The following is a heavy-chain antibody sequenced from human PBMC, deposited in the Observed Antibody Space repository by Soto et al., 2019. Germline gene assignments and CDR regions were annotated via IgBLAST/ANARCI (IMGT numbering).Heavy chain of an antibody. D-gene: IGHD5-12*01. CDR3: SRDPDSVATIWDFDI. CDR2: INPSGGST. J-gene: IGHJ3*02. Sequence: GASVKVSCKASGYTFTSYYMHWVRQAPGQGLEWMGIINPSGGSTSYAQKFQGRVNMTRDTSTSTVYMEPSSLRSEDTAVYYCSRDPDSVATIWDFDIWGPGTKVTVSS. V-gene: IGHV1-46*03. CDR1: GYTFTSYY.